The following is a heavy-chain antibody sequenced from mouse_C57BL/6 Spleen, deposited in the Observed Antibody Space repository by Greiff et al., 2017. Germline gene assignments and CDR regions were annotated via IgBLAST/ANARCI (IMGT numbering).Heavy chain of an antibody. J-gene: IGHJ3*01. CDR2: IWRGAST. Sequence: QVQLKQSGPGLVQPSQSLSITCTVSGFSLTSYGVHWVRQSPGHGLEWLGVIWRGASTDSNAAFMSRLSITKDNSKSHVFFKMNSRQADDTAIYYCGKGEGGYDSESSAWFAYWGQGTMVTVSA. CDR3: GKGEGGYDSESSAWFAY. V-gene: IGHV2-5*01. D-gene: IGHD2-4*01. CDR1: GFSLTSYG.